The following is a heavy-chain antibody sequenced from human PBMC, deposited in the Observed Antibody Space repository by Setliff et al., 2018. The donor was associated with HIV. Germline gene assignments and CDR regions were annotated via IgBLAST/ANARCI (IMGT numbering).Heavy chain of an antibody. CDR1: GFTVSSKY. D-gene: IGHD4-17*01. V-gene: IGHV3-53*01. CDR3: ARWTFLDYGVSSGDAFDL. Sequence: GGSLRLSCAASGFTVSSKYMSWVRQAPGKGLEWVSGISSGGSTYYADSVKGRFAISRDSSRNTLYIQMNSLRVEDTAVYYCARWTFLDYGVSSGDAFDLWGQGTMVTVSS. CDR2: ISSGGST. J-gene: IGHJ3*01.